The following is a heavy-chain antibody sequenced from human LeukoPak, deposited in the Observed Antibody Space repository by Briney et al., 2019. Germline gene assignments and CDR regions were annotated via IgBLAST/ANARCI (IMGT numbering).Heavy chain of an antibody. CDR2: IYYSGST. J-gene: IGHJ3*02. Sequence: SETLSLTCTVSGGSISSYYWSWIRQPPGKGLEWIGYIYYSGSTNYNPSLKSRVTISVDTSKNQFSLKLSSVTAADTAVYYCARDLNQLPHAFDIWGQGTMVTVSS. CDR1: GGSISSYY. CDR3: ARDLNQLPHAFDI. D-gene: IGHD2-2*01. V-gene: IGHV4-59*01.